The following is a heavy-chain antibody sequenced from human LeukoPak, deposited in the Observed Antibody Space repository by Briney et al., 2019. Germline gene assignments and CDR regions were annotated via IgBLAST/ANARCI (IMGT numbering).Heavy chain of an antibody. V-gene: IGHV4-59*08. J-gene: IGHJ6*03. D-gene: IGHD2-2*01. CDR2: IYYSGST. CDR1: GGSISSNY. CDR3: ASGSYCSSTSCSFYYYYMDV. Sequence: SETLSLTCAVSGGSISSNYWNWIRQPPGKGLEWIGYIYYSGSTNYNPSLKSRVTISVDTSKNQFSLKLSSVTAADTAVYYCASGSYCSSTSCSFYYYYMDVWGKGTTVTVSS.